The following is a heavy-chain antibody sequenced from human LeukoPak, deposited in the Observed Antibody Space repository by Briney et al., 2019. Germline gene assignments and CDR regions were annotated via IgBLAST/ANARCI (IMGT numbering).Heavy chain of an antibody. Sequence: GGSLRLSCAASGFTFSSYAMHWVRQAPGKGLDWVAVISYDGSNKYYADSVKGRFTISRDNSKNTLYLQMNSLRAEDTAVYYCARADAYYYDSSGPDYWGQGTLVTVSS. V-gene: IGHV3-30-3*01. J-gene: IGHJ4*02. CDR3: ARADAYYYDSSGPDY. D-gene: IGHD3-22*01. CDR1: GFTFSSYA. CDR2: ISYDGSNK.